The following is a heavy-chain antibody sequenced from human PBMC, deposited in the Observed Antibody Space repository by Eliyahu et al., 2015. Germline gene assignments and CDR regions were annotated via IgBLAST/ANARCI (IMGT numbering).Heavy chain of an antibody. D-gene: IGHD3-16*02. V-gene: IGHV1-18*04. J-gene: IGHJ3*02. Sequence: QVQLVQSGAEVKKPGASVKVSCKASGYTFTSXGISWVRQAPGQGLEWMGWISAYNGNTNYAQKLQGRVTMTTDTSTSTAYMELRSLRSDDTAVYYCARVRIMITXGGVIVGLGAFDIWGQGTMVTVSS. CDR1: GYTFTSXG. CDR2: ISAYNGNT. CDR3: ARVRIMITXGGVIVGLGAFDI.